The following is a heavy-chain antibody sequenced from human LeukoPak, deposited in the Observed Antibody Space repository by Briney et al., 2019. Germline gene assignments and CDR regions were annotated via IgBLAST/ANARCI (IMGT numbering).Heavy chain of an antibody. D-gene: IGHD4-23*01. CDR2: IAPMFGTA. CDR1: GGTFSSHD. CDR3: ARGWLAETTVVTPYNY. Sequence: SVKVSCKASGGTFSSHDISWVRQAPGQGLEWMGGIAPMFGTAVYAQKFQGRVTITAVESMSTAYMELSSLRSEDTAIYYCARGWLAETTVVTPYNYWGQGTLVTVSS. V-gene: IGHV1-69*13. J-gene: IGHJ4*02.